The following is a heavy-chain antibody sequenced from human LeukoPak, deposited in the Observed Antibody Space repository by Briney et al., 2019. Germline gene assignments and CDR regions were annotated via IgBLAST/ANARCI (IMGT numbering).Heavy chain of an antibody. Sequence: ASVKVSCKVSGYTLTELSMHWVRQAPGKGLEWMGGFDPEDGETIYAQKFQGRVTMTRDTSISTAYMELSRLRSDDTAVYYCARDKIPGCYGYWGQGTLVTVSS. D-gene: IGHD3-16*01. J-gene: IGHJ4*02. CDR1: GYTLTELS. CDR2: FDPEDGET. V-gene: IGHV1-24*01. CDR3: ARDKIPGCYGY.